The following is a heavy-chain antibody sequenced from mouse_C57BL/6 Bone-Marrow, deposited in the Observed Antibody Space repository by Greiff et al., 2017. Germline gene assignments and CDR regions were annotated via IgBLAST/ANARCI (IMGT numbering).Heavy chain of an antibody. V-gene: IGHV6-3*01. J-gene: IGHJ3*01. Sequence: EVKVEESGGGLVQPGGSMKLSCVASGFTFSNYWMNWVRQSPEKGLEWVAQIRLKSDNYATHYAESVKGRFTISRDDSNSSVYLQMNNLRAEDTGIYYCTEGAWFAYWGQGTLVTGSA. CDR3: TEGAWFAY. CDR1: GFTFSNYW. CDR2: IRLKSDNYAT.